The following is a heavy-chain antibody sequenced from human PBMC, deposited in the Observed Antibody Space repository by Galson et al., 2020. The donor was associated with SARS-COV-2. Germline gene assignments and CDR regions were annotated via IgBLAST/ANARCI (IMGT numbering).Heavy chain of an antibody. CDR2: INPNSGGT. J-gene: IGHJ4*02. V-gene: IGHV1-2*02. D-gene: IGHD6-13*01. CDR1: GYTFTGYY. CDR3: ARVGSSGPHYGDY. Sequence: ASVKVSCKASGYTFTGYYMHWVRQAPGQGLEWMGWINPNSGGTNYAQKFQGRVTMTRDTSISTAYMELSRLRSDDTAVYYCARVGSSGPHYGDYWGQGTLGTVCS.